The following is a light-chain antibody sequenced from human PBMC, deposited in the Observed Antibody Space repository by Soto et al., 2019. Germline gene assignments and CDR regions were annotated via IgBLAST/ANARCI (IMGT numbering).Light chain of an antibody. J-gene: IGLJ1*01. CDR2: SNN. CDR1: SSNIGNNT. CDR3: AAWDDSLNGFYV. Sequence: QSVLTQPPSASGTPGQRVTISCSGSSSNIGNNTVNWYQQLPGTAPKLLIYSNNQRHSGGPDRFSGSKSGTSASLAISGLQFEDEADYYCAAWDDSLNGFYVFGTGTKLTVL. V-gene: IGLV1-44*01.